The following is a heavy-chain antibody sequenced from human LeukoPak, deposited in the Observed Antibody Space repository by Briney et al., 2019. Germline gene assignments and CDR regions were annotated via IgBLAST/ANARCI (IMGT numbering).Heavy chain of an antibody. J-gene: IGHJ4*02. CDR1: GFTFSNYW. CDR2: IKQDGSEK. CDR3: AREKAYNDFLSDLDY. V-gene: IGHV3-7*01. D-gene: IGHD3-3*01. Sequence: PGGSLRLSCAASGFTFSNYWMTWVRQAPGKGLEWVANIKQDGSEKYYVDSMKGRFTISRDNAKNSLYLQMNSLKTEDTAVYYCAREKAYNDFLSDLDYWGQGTLVTVSP.